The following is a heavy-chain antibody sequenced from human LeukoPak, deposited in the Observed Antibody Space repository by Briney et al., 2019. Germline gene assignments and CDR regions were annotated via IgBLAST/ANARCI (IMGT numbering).Heavy chain of an antibody. J-gene: IGHJ4*02. CDR1: GFIFNNYA. V-gene: IGHV3-9*01. Sequence: GGSLRLSCAGSGFIFNNYAMHWVRQPPGKGLEWVSGISWNSGSMDYADSVKGRFTISRDNAKNSLYLQMNSLRAEDTAVYYCARDPRCSSTSCYLSWGQGTLVTVSS. CDR2: ISWNSGSM. CDR3: ARDPRCSSTSCYLS. D-gene: IGHD2-2*01.